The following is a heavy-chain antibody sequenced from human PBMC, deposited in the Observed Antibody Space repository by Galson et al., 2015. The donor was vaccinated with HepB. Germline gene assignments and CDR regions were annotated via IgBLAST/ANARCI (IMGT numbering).Heavy chain of an antibody. CDR1: GYTFTGYY. CDR2: INPNSGGT. D-gene: IGHD3-3*01. V-gene: IGHV1-2*02. J-gene: IGHJ5*02. CDR3: ARSRTRERFLDWSVNWFDP. Sequence: SVKVSCKASGYTFTGYYMHWVRQAPGQGLEWMGWINPNSGGTNYAQKFQGRVTMTRDTSISTAYMELSRLRSDDTAVYYCARSRTRERFLDWSVNWFDPWGQGTLVTVSS.